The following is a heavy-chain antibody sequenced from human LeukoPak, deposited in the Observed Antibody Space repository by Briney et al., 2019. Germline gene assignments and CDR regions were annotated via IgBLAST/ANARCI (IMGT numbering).Heavy chain of an antibody. V-gene: IGHV3-21*01. J-gene: IGHJ4*02. CDR2: ISSSSSYI. CDR1: GFTFSSYS. D-gene: IGHD3-22*01. Sequence: GGSLRLSCAASGFTFSSYSMNWVRQAPGKGLEWVSSISSSSSYIYYADSVKGRFTISRDNAKNSLYLQMNSLRAEDTAVYYCARAPIGGDYYDSSGPIDYWGQGTLVTVSS. CDR3: ARAPIGGDYYDSSGPIDY.